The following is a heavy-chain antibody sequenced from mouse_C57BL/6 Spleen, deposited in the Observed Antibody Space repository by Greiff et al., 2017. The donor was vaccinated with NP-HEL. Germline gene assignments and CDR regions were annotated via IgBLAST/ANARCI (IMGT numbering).Heavy chain of an antibody. D-gene: IGHD4-1*01. J-gene: IGHJ2*01. CDR1: GYTFTSYW. Sequence: VQLQQSGAELVKPGASVKLSCKASGYTFTSYWMQWVKQRPGQGLEWIGEIDPSDSYTNYNQKFKGKATLTVDTSSSTAYMQLSSLTSEDSAVYYCASRTGTDYWGQGTTLTVSS. V-gene: IGHV1-50*01. CDR2: IDPSDSYT. CDR3: ASRTGTDY.